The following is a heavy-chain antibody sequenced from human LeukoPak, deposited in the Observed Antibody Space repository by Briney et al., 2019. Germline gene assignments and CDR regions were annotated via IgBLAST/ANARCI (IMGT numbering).Heavy chain of an antibody. CDR2: IKHDGSGK. D-gene: IGHD5-24*01. V-gene: IGHV3-7*01. Sequence: PGGSLRLSCEASGFSFSDHWMGWVRQAPGKGLECVANIKHDGSGKEYVDSVKGRFTISRDNAKNSVYQEMSSLRAEDTAVYYCAKWRWRQSEYEDWGQGTLVTVSS. J-gene: IGHJ4*02. CDR1: GFSFSDHW. CDR3: AKWRWRQSEYED.